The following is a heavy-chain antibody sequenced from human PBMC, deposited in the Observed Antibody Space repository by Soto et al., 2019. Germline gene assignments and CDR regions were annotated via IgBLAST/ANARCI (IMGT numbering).Heavy chain of an antibody. CDR2: IDWDDDK. CDR1: GFSLSTSGMC. V-gene: IGHV2-70*11. Sequence: SGPTLVNPTQTLTLTCTFSGFSLSTSGMCVSWIRQPPGKALEWLARIDWDDDKYYSTSLKTRLTISKDTSKNQVVLTMTNMDPVDTATYYCARILGIAAAGSPPLYYFDYWGQGTLVTVSS. J-gene: IGHJ4*02. D-gene: IGHD6-13*01. CDR3: ARILGIAAAGSPPLYYFDY.